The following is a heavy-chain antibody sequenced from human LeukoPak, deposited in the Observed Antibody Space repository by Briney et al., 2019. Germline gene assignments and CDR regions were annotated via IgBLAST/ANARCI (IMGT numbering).Heavy chain of an antibody. CDR3: VRDFGAGGWLDS. CDR2: INWNGGST. CDR1: GFTFDDYG. Sequence: GGSLRLSCAASGFTFDDYGMSWVRQAPGKGLEWVSGINWNGGSTGYADSVKGRFTISRDNAKNSLYLQMNSLRAEDTAVYYCVRDFGAGGWLDSWGQGTLVTVSS. V-gene: IGHV3-20*04. J-gene: IGHJ4*02. D-gene: IGHD6-19*01.